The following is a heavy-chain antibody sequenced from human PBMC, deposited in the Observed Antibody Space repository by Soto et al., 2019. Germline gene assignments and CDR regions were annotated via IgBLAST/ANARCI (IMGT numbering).Heavy chain of an antibody. D-gene: IGHD3-16*01. Sequence: SQTLSLTCVISWDSVSGNSAAWNWIRQSPSRGLEWLGRTYYRSRWYNDYAVSVKSRITVTPDTSKNQFSLHLNSVTPEDTAVYCCAREFPYYVSSDRYLDYWGQGALVPVSS. V-gene: IGHV6-1*01. J-gene: IGHJ4*02. CDR1: WDSVSGNSAA. CDR2: TYYRSRWYN. CDR3: AREFPYYVSSDRYLDY.